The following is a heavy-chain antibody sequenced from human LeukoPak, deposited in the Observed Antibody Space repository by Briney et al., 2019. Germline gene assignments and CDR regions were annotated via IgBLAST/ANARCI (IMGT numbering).Heavy chain of an antibody. CDR1: GFTFDDYA. D-gene: IGHD1-1*01. Sequence: GGSLRLSCAASGFTFDDYAMHWVRQAPGKGLEWVSGISWNSGSIGYADSVKGRFTISRDNAKNSLYLQMNSLRAEDTAVYYCARTTLDSRNFDYWGQGTLVTVSS. CDR3: ARTTLDSRNFDY. V-gene: IGHV3-9*01. CDR2: ISWNSGSI. J-gene: IGHJ4*02.